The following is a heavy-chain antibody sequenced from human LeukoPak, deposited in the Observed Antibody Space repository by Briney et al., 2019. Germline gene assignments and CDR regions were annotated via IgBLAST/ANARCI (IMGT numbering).Heavy chain of an antibody. J-gene: IGHJ4*02. CDR1: GGSISSSSYY. V-gene: IGHV4-39*07. CDR2: IYYSGST. Sequence: SETLSLTCTVSGGSISSSSYYWGWIRQPPGKGLEWIGSIYYSGSTYYNPSLKSRVTISVDTSKNQFSLKLSSVTAADTAVYYCARLWGNWSLYYFDYWGQGTLVTVSS. CDR3: ARLWGNWSLYYFDY. D-gene: IGHD7-27*01.